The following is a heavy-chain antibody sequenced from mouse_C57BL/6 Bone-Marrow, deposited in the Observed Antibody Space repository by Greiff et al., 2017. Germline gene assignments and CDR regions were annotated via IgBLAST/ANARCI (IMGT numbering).Heavy chain of an antibody. CDR3: RVGYYYGSLDY. CDR2: INPNYGTT. CDR1: GYSFTDYN. D-gene: IGHD1-1*01. Sequence: VQLKQSGPELVKPGASVKISCKASGYSFTDYNMNWVKQSNGQSLEWIGVINPNYGTTSYNQKFKGKATLTVDQSSSTAYMQLNSLTSEDSAVYYCRVGYYYGSLDYWGQGTTLTVSS. V-gene: IGHV1-39*01. J-gene: IGHJ2*01.